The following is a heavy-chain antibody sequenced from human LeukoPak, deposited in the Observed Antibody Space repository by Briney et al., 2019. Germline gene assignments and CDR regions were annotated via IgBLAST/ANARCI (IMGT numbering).Heavy chain of an antibody. D-gene: IGHD1-1*01. CDR3: AREGDGTHPPDH. J-gene: IGHJ4*02. Sequence: SETLSPTCTVSGGSISSYYWSWIRQPAGKGLEWIGRIYSSGSTNYNPSLKSRVTMSVDTSKNQFSLKLSSVTAADTAVYYCAREGDGTHPPDHWGQGTLVTVSS. CDR2: IYSSGST. CDR1: GGSISSYY. V-gene: IGHV4-4*07.